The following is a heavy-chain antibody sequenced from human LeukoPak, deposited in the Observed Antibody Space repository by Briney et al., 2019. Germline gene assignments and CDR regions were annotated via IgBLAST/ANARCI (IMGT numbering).Heavy chain of an antibody. J-gene: IGHJ4*02. D-gene: IGHD6-13*01. V-gene: IGHV3-53*01. CDR1: GFTVSSNY. Sequence: PGGSLRLSCAASGFTVSSNYMSWVRQAPGKGLEWVSVIYSGGSTYYADPVKGRFTISRDNSKNTLYLQMNSLRAEDTAVYYCARGLQQLENEGVDYWGQGRLVTVSS. CDR2: IYSGGST. CDR3: ARGLQQLENEGVDY.